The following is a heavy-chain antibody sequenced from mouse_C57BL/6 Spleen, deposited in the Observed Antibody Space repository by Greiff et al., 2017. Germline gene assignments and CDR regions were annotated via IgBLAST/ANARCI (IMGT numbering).Heavy chain of an antibody. CDR2: INPNNGGT. J-gene: IGHJ3*01. CDR3: ATLDSSGGVQLAY. Sequence: VQLQQSGPELVKPGASVKISCKASGYTFTDYYMNWVKQSHGKSLEWIGDINPNNGGTSYNQKFKGKATLTVDKSSSTAYMELRSLTSEDSAVYYCATLDSSGGVQLAYWGQGTLVTVSA. CDR1: GYTFTDYY. V-gene: IGHV1-26*01. D-gene: IGHD3-2*02.